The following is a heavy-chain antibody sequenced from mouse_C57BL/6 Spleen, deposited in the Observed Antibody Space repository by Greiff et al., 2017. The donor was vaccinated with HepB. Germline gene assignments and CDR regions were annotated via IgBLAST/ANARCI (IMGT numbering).Heavy chain of an antibody. CDR1: GYTFTSYW. CDR3: ARSGVYGSSAWFAY. V-gene: IGHV1-50*01. D-gene: IGHD1-1*01. Sequence: QVQLQQPGAELVKPGASVKLSCKASGYTFTSYWMQWVKQRPGQGLEWIGKIDPSDSYTNYNQKFKGKATLTVDTSSSTAYMQLSSLTSEDSAVYYCARSGVYGSSAWFAYWGQGTLVTVSA. CDR2: IDPSDSYT. J-gene: IGHJ3*01.